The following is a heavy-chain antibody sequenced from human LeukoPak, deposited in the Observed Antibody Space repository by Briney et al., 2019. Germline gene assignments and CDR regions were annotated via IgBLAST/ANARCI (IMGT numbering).Heavy chain of an antibody. J-gene: IGHJ5*02. Sequence: GSSVKVSCKASGGTFSSYAISWVRQAPGQGLEWMGGIIPIFGTANYAQKFQGRVTITADESTSTAYMELSSLRSEDTAVYYCARDGYDSGSYPEFWFDPWGQGTLVTVSS. CDR2: IIPIFGTA. CDR1: GGTFSSYA. CDR3: ARDGYDSGSYPEFWFDP. D-gene: IGHD3-10*01. V-gene: IGHV1-69*01.